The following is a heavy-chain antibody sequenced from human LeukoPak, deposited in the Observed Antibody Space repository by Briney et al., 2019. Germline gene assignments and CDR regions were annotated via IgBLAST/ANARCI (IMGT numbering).Heavy chain of an antibody. D-gene: IGHD6-19*01. CDR1: GYTFTSYG. Sequence: ASVKVSCKASGYTFTSYGISWVRQAPGQGLEWMGWISAYNGNTNYAQKLQGRVTMTRNTSISTAYMELSSLRSEDTAVYYCARVRGGWHHGSDYWGQGTLVTVSS. V-gene: IGHV1-18*01. CDR3: ARVRGGWHHGSDY. J-gene: IGHJ4*02. CDR2: ISAYNGNT.